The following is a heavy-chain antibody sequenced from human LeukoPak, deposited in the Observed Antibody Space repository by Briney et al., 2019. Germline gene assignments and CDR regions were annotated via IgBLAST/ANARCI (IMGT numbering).Heavy chain of an antibody. CDR1: GGSFSGYY. J-gene: IGHJ5*02. CDR3: ARGRKRCSSTSCYRRNWFDP. Sequence: RTSETLSLTCAVYGGSFSGYYWSWIRQPPGKGLEWIGEINHSGSTNYNPSLKSRVTISVDTSKNQFSLQLSSVTAADTAVYYCARGRKRCSSTSCYRRNWFDPWGQGTLVTVSS. D-gene: IGHD2-2*02. CDR2: INHSGST. V-gene: IGHV4-34*01.